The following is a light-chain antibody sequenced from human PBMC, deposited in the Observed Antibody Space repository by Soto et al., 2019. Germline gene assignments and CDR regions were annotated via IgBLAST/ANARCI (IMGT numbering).Light chain of an antibody. J-gene: IGLJ2*01. CDR1: SSDVGSYNL. V-gene: IGLV2-23*02. Sequence: QFALTQPASVSGSPGQSITISCTGTSSDVGSYNLVSWYQQHPGKAPKLMIYEVSKRPSGVSNRFSGSKSGNTASLTISGLQAEDEADYYCCSYAASSTFVFGGGTKLTVL. CDR2: EVS. CDR3: CSYAASSTFV.